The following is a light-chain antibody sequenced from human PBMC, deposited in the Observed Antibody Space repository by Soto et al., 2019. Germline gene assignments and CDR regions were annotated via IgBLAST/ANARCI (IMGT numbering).Light chain of an antibody. V-gene: IGKV1-17*01. Sequence: DIQMTQSPSSLAASVGDRVTITCRASQGIRNDLGWYQQKPGKAPKRLIYAASSMQSGVPSRFRGSRSVTEFALTFSSVQPEDFATYSSIQHNRFFGPGTNVHIK. CDR3: IQHNRF. CDR1: QGIRND. J-gene: IGKJ3*01. CDR2: AAS.